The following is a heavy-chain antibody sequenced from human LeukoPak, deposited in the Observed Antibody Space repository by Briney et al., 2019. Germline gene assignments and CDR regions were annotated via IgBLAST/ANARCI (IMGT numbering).Heavy chain of an antibody. V-gene: IGHV3-23*01. J-gene: IGHJ4*02. CDR3: AKGPFDYGDYYFDY. CDR1: GFSFSSFA. CDR2: ISGSGGST. Sequence: GGSLRLSCAASGFSFSSFAMSWVRQAPGKGLEWVSAISGSGGSTYYAGSVKGRFTISRDNSKNTLYLQMNSLRAEDTAVYYCAKGPFDYGDYYFDYWGQGTLVTVSS. D-gene: IGHD4-17*01.